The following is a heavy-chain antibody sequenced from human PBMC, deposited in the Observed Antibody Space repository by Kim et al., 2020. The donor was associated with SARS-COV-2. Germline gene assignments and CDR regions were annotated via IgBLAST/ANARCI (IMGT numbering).Heavy chain of an antibody. CDR3: ARDRGRSFDY. V-gene: IGHV1-2*02. CDR2: GT. Sequence: GTNYAQKFQGRVTMTRDTSISTAYMELSRLRSDDTAVYYCARDRGRSFDYWGQGTLVTVSS. D-gene: IGHD3-10*01. J-gene: IGHJ4*02.